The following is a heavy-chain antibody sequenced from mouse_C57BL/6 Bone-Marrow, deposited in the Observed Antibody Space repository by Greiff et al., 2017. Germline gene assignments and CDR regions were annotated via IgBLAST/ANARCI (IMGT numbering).Heavy chain of an antibody. J-gene: IGHJ3*01. CDR1: GFSLTSYG. Sequence: VQLQQSGPGLVQPSQSLSITCTVSGFSLTSYGVHWVRQSPGKGLEWLGVIWSGGSTDYTAAFISRLSISKDNSKSQVFFKMNSLRADDTAIYYCARGDSSGSWFAYWGQGTLVTVSA. D-gene: IGHD3-2*02. CDR2: IWSGGST. CDR3: ARGDSSGSWFAY. V-gene: IGHV2-2*01.